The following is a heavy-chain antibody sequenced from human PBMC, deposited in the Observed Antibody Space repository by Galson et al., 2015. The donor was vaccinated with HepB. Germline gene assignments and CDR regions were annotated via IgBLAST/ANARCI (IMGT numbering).Heavy chain of an antibody. J-gene: IGHJ4*02. CDR1: GGSISSYY. CDR3: ARFDSSGYYPDYYFDY. V-gene: IGHV4-59*08. Sequence: ETLSRTCTVSGGSISSYYWSWIRRPPGKGLEWIGYIYYSGSTNYTPSLKSRVTISVATSKNHFSLKLSSVTAADTAVYYCARFDSSGYYPDYYFDYWCQGTLVPVSS. CDR2: IYYSGST. D-gene: IGHD3-22*01.